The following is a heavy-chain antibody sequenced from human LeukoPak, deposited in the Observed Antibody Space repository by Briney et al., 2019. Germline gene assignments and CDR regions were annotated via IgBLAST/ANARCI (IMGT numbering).Heavy chain of an antibody. CDR3: ARAMVEWFGELWGASDI. CDR2: INPSGGST. V-gene: IGHV1-46*01. CDR1: GYTFTSYY. Sequence: ASVKVSCKASGYTFTSYYMHWVRQAPGQGLEWMGIINPSGGSTSYAQKFQGRVTMTRDTSTSTVYMELSSLRSEDTAVYYCARAMVEWFGELWGASDIWGQGTMVTVSS. J-gene: IGHJ3*02. D-gene: IGHD3-10*01.